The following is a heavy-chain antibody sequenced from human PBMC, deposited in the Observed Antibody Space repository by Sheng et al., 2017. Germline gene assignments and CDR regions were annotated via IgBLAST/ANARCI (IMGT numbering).Heavy chain of an antibody. Sequence: QVHLVESGGGVVQPGRSLRVSCAASGFTFSAYGIHWVRQAPGKGLEWVAVISHDASKTFYANSVKGRFTISRDNSKETVSLQMNSLGIEDTAIYYCAKDDWPYCSGESCLFDSCGQGTLVTVSS. CDR3: AKDDWPYCSGESCLFDS. D-gene: IGHD2-15*01. V-gene: IGHV3-30*18. CDR1: GFTFSAYG. CDR2: ISHDASKT. J-gene: IGHJ4*02.